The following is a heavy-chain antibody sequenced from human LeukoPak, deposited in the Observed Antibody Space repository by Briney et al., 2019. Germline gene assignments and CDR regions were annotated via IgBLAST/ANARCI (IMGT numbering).Heavy chain of an antibody. Sequence: ASVKVSRKASGYTFTSYAMHWVRQAPGQRLEWMGWINAGNGNTKYSQKFQGRVTITRDTSASTAYMELSSLRSEDTAVYYCARPHSSSWYDYWGQGTLVTVSS. V-gene: IGHV1-3*01. CDR1: GYTFTSYA. J-gene: IGHJ4*02. CDR2: INAGNGNT. D-gene: IGHD6-13*01. CDR3: ARPHSSSWYDY.